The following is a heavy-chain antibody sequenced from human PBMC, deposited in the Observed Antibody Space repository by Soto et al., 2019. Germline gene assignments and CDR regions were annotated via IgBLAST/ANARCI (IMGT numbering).Heavy chain of an antibody. Sequence: QVQLQESGPGLVKPSETLSLACSVSGDSITHNYWSWIRQPPGKRLEWIAYISHSARINYYPSLMSRVSISLDTSKNRFSLRVNSLTPADTAVYYCARTQGSGVSDYWGQGTLVTVSS. J-gene: IGHJ4*02. CDR3: ARTQGSGVSDY. CDR2: ISHSARI. D-gene: IGHD3-3*01. CDR1: GDSITHNY. V-gene: IGHV4-59*01.